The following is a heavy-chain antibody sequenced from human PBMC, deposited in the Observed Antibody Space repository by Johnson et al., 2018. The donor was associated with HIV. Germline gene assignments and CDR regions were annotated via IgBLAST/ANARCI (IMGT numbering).Heavy chain of an antibody. V-gene: IGHV3-64*01. D-gene: IGHD4/OR15-4a*01. CDR2: FSDDGETT. CDR1: GFTFSNCE. J-gene: IGHJ3*02. Sequence: VQLVESGGGLVQPGRSLRLSCAASGFTFSNCEMHWVRQAPGKGLEYVSGFSDDGETTYYANSVKGRVTISRDNSKATLYLQMGRLRSEDTALYYCTRKCDYAQGFDIWGRGTLVTVSS. CDR3: TRKCDYAQGFDI.